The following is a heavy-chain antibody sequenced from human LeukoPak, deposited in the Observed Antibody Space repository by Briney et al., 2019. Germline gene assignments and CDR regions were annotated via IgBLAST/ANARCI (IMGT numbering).Heavy chain of an antibody. CDR1: GFTFSSNY. CDR3: ARDYYDSSGYYYYGMDV. V-gene: IGHV3-66*01. Sequence: GGSLRLSCAASGFTFSSNYMSWVRQAPGKGLEWVSVIYSGGSTYYADSVKGRFTISRDNSKNTLYLQMNSLRAEDTAVYYCARDYYDSSGYYYYGMDVWGQGTTVTVSS. CDR2: IYSGGST. J-gene: IGHJ6*02. D-gene: IGHD3-22*01.